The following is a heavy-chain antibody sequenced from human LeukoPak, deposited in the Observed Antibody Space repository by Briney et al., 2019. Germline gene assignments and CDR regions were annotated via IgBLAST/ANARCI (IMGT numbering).Heavy chain of an antibody. V-gene: IGHV3-73*01. D-gene: IGHD1-1*01. CDR3: TSRVQGPIGFDY. CDR1: GFTFSRSA. Sequence: GGSLRLSCAASGFTFSRSAMHWVRQASGKGLEWVGRIRSKANSYATAYAASVKGRFTISRDDSKNTAYLQMNTLKTEDTAVYYCTSRVQGPIGFDYWGQGTLVTVSS. J-gene: IGHJ4*02. CDR2: IRSKANSYAT.